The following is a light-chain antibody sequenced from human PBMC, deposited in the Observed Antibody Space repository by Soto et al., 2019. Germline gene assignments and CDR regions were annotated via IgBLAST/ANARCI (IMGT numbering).Light chain of an antibody. CDR2: DAS. J-gene: IGKJ1*01. V-gene: IGKV1-5*01. CDR3: QQYNSYRT. Sequence: DIHMTQSPSTLSASVGDRVTITCRASQSISSWLAWYQQKPGKAPKLLIYDASSLESGVPSRLSGSGSGTEFTRTISRLQPDDCATYYCQQYNSYRTFGQGTKVEIK. CDR1: QSISSW.